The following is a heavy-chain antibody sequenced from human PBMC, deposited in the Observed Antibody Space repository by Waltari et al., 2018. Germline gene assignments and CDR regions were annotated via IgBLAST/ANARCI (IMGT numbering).Heavy chain of an antibody. CDR2: ITRTGGST. V-gene: IGHV3-23*01. CDR1: GFTFGIFA. CDR3: AKGSDGYKDYYVDV. Sequence: EVQLLETGGGLAQPGGSLRLSCAASGFTFGIFARSWVRRGPGRGLGWVADITRTGGSTHYADSVKGRFTISRDNSKNILYLQMNSLRAEDTATYYCAKGSDGYKDYYVDVWGKGTTVTISS. J-gene: IGHJ6*03. D-gene: IGHD5-12*01.